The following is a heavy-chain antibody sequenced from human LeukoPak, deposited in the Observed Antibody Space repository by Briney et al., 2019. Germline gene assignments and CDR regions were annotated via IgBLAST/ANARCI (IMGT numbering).Heavy chain of an antibody. J-gene: IGHJ4*02. Sequence: PTGGSLRLSCAASGFTFDDYGMSWVRQAPGKGLEWVSGINWSGGSTGYADSVKGRFTISRDNAKNSLYLQMSSLRAEDTALYYCARDPSGIAVAASLDYWGRGTLVTVSS. CDR1: GFTFDDYG. V-gene: IGHV3-20*04. CDR3: ARDPSGIAVAASLDY. CDR2: INWSGGST. D-gene: IGHD6-19*01.